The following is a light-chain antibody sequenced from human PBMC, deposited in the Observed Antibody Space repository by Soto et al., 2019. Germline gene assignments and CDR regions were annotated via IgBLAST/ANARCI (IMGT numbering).Light chain of an antibody. CDR2: ATS. Sequence: IQLTQSPSSLSASVGDSVIISCRASQGINYYLAWYQQKPGKAPKLLIYATSTLQSGVPSRFSGSGSGTEFTLTISSLQPEDFATYFCLQHNNYPPTFGQGTKVDIK. V-gene: IGKV1-9*01. CDR1: QGINYY. CDR3: LQHNNYPPT. J-gene: IGKJ1*01.